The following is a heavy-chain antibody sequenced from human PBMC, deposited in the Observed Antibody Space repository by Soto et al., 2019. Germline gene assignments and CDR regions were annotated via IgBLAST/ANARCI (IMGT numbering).Heavy chain of an antibody. Sequence: QVQLVQSGTEVKKTGASVTVSCKASGYTCNSYGISWVRQAPGQGLEGMGWISPYDDDTNYAQNRQGRVTMTTDTSTRTAYMGLRSLRSDDTAVYSCARGGYYDSSGSRNYHAYVMDSWGQGTTVTVS. CDR2: ISPYDDDT. D-gene: IGHD3-22*01. CDR3: ARGGYYDSSGSRNYHAYVMDS. CDR1: GYTCNSYG. J-gene: IGHJ6*02. V-gene: IGHV1-18*01.